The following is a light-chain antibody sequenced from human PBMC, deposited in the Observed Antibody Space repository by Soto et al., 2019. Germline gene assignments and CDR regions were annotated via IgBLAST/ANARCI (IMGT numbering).Light chain of an antibody. Sequence: ESVLTQSPGTLSLSPGERATLSCRASQSVSSNYLAWYQQKPGQAPRLLIYGASTRATGIPDRFSGSGSGTDFSLTTSRLEPEDSAVYYCQQYCSSPTWTFGQGTKVEIK. CDR3: QQYCSSPTWT. V-gene: IGKV3-20*01. CDR2: GAS. CDR1: QSVSSNY. J-gene: IGKJ1*01.